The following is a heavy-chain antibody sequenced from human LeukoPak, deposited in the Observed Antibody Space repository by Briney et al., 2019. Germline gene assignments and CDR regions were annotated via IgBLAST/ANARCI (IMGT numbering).Heavy chain of an antibody. CDR3: ARERGSSGGNTNGYFDY. CDR2: ISGSGGST. J-gene: IGHJ4*02. CDR1: GFTFSNYA. D-gene: IGHD4-23*01. Sequence: GGSLRVSCAASGFTFSNYAMSWVRQAPGKGLEWVSVISGSGGSTYSADSGKGRFTSYRDNSKNTLYLQMNSLRAEDTAAYYCARERGSSGGNTNGYFDYWGQGALVTVSS. V-gene: IGHV3-23*01.